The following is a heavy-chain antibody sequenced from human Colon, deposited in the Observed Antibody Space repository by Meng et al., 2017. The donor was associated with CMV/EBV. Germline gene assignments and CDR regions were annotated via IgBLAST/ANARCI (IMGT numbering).Heavy chain of an antibody. Sequence: GESLKISCAASGFTFNGHWMSWVRQAPGKGLEWVANIDPGGSVEKYVDSVKGRFTISRDNAKNSLFLQMNSLRAEDTAVFYCARTDTTSSRYFDYWGQGALVTVSS. V-gene: IGHV3-7*01. CDR2: IDPGGSVE. CDR1: GFTFNGHW. CDR3: ARTDTTSSRYFDY. J-gene: IGHJ4*02. D-gene: IGHD6-6*01.